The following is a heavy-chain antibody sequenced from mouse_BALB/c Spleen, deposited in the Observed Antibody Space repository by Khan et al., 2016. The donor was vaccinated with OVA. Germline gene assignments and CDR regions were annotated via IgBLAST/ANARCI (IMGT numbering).Heavy chain of an antibody. CDR3: ATLYGYPFAY. Sequence: EVQLQESGAELVKPGASVKLSCTASGFNIKDTYMHWVKQRPEQGPEWIGRIDPENGDIKYDPKFQDKATITADTSSNTAYLQVNSLTSEDTAVYYCATLYGYPFAYWGQGTLVSVSA. V-gene: IGHV14-3*02. CDR2: IDPENGDI. J-gene: IGHJ3*01. CDR1: GFNIKDTY. D-gene: IGHD2-2*01.